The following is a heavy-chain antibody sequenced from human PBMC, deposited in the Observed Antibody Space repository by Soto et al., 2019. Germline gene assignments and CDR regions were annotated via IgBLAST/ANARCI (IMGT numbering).Heavy chain of an antibody. CDR2: ISGSGGNT. CDR1: GFTFSSYA. CDR3: AKDGDSSWYLGVGSDY. V-gene: IGHV3-23*01. Sequence: EVQLLESGGGLVQPGGSLRLSCAASGFTFSSYAMSWVRQAPGKGLEWVSAISGSGGNTYYADSVKGRFTISRDNSKNTLYLQMNSLRAEDTAVYYCAKDGDSSWYLGVGSDYWGQGTLVTVSS. D-gene: IGHD6-13*01. J-gene: IGHJ4*02.